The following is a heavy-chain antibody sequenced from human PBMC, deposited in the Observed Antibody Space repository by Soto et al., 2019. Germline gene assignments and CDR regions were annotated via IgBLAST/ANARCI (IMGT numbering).Heavy chain of an antibody. CDR3: ARVKVVTAMIWFDP. Sequence: PSETLSLTCTVSGGSISSYYWSWIRQPPGKGLEWIGYIYYSGSTNYNPSLKSRVTISVDTSKNQFSLKLSSVTAADTAVYYCARVKVVTAMIWFDPWGQGTLVTVSS. V-gene: IGHV4-59*01. CDR2: IYYSGST. CDR1: GGSISSYY. D-gene: IGHD2-21*02. J-gene: IGHJ5*02.